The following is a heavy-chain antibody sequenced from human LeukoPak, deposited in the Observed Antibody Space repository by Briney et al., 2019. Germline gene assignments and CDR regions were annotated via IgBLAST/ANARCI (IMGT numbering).Heavy chain of an antibody. Sequence: SETLSLTRAVSGYSISSGYYWGWIRQPPGKGLVWIGSIYHSGSTYYNPSLKSRVTISVDTSKNQFSLKLSSVTAADTAVYYCARQGGPDYGDYGGGYWGQGTLVTVSS. CDR2: IYHSGST. D-gene: IGHD4-17*01. CDR1: GYSISSGYY. V-gene: IGHV4-38-2*01. J-gene: IGHJ4*02. CDR3: ARQGGPDYGDYGGGY.